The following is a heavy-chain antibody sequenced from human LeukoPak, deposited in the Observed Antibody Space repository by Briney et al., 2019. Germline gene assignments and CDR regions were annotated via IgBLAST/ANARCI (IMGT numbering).Heavy chain of an antibody. D-gene: IGHD2-15*01. CDR1: GYSFTSYW. CDR3: ARRGEGSWYCSGGSCYSFDP. Sequence: PGESLKISCKGSGYSFTSYWIGWVRQMPGKGLEWMGIIYPGDSDTRYSPSFQGQVTISADKSISTAYLQWSSLKASDTAMYYCARRGEGSWYCSGGSCYSFDPWGQGTLVTVSS. CDR2: IYPGDSDT. J-gene: IGHJ5*02. V-gene: IGHV5-51*01.